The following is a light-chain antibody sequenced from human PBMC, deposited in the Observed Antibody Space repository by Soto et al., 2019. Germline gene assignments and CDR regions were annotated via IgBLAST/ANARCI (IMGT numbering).Light chain of an antibody. CDR2: GAS. J-gene: IGKJ3*01. CDR1: QSVSSSY. CDR3: QQYGSSPLVT. V-gene: IGKV3-20*01. Sequence: EIVLTQSPGTLSLSPGERATLSCRASQSVSSSYLAWYQQKPGQAPRLLIYGASSRATGIPYRFSGSGSGTDFTLTISRLEPEDFAVYYCQQYGSSPLVTGGPGTKVDIK.